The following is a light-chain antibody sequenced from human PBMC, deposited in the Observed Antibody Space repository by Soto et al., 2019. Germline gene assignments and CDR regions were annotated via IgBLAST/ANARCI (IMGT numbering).Light chain of an antibody. J-gene: IGLJ3*02. V-gene: IGLV2-23*01. CDR3: CSYADSRV. CDR1: SSDVGSYNL. CDR2: EGI. Sequence: QSALTQPASVSGSPGQSITISCTGTSSDVGSYNLVSWYQQHPGKAPKLIIYEGIKRPSGVSNRFSASTSDNTASLTISGLQAEDEADYYCCSYADSRVFGGGTKLTVL.